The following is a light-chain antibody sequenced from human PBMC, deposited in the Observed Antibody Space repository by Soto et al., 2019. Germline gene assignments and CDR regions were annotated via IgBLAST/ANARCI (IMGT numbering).Light chain of an antibody. V-gene: IGLV2-14*03. CDR2: GVI. J-gene: IGLJ2*01. Sequence: QSALTHPASVSVSPGHSITISCTGSSSDIVYSFVSWYQQHPGKAPKLIIYGVINRPSGVSNRFSGSKYDNTASLTISGLQAEDEADYYCSSYTSSTSLVFGGGTKLTVL. CDR3: SSYTSSTSLV. CDR1: SSDIVYSF.